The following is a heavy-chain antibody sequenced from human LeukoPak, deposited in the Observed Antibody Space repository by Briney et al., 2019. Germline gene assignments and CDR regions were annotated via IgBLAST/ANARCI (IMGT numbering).Heavy chain of an antibody. CDR1: GFTFDDYA. CDR2: ISWNSGSI. J-gene: IGHJ4*02. D-gene: IGHD3-16*01. V-gene: IGHV3-9*01. CDR3: ARLAAASPGY. Sequence: PSRSLRLSCAASGFTFDDYAMHWVRQAPGKGLEWVSGISWNSGSIGYADSVKGRFTISRDNSKNTLYLQMDSLRLEDTAVYYCARLAAASPGYWGQGTLVTVSS.